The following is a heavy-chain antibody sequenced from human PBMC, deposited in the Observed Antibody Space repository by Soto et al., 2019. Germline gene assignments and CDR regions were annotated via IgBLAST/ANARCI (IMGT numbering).Heavy chain of an antibody. CDR3: ARGDRYSGSFSYYFDS. V-gene: IGHV4-30-2*01. J-gene: IGHJ4*02. CDR2: IYESGRN. Sequence: SETLSLTCVVSGDSISTGGYLWSWIRQPPERGPEWSGYIYESGRNYYNPSLKSRASISMDKSRNQFSVRLTSVTAAATAGYFCARGDRYSGSFSYYFDSWGQGTLVTVSS. D-gene: IGHD1-26*01. CDR1: GDSISTGGYL.